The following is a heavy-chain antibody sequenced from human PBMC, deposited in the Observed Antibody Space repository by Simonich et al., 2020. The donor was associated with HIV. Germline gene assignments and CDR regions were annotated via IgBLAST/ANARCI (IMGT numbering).Heavy chain of an antibody. D-gene: IGHD1-7*01. Sequence: QVQLVQSGAEVKKPGASVKVSCKASGYTFTNYFITWVRQAPGQGLEWMGRINPYNLNTNYAQKLQELQGRVTMTTDTSTSTVYMELRSRTSDDTAVYYCARGTRFDYWGQGTLVIVSS. CDR3: ARGTRFDY. CDR2: INPYNLNT. CDR1: GYTFTNYF. V-gene: IGHV1-18*01. J-gene: IGHJ4*02.